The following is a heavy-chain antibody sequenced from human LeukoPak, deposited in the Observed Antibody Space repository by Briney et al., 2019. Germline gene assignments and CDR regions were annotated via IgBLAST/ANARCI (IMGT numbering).Heavy chain of an antibody. J-gene: IGHJ6*03. CDR1: GFTLSNAW. CDR3: AELGITLIGGV. Sequence: GGSLRLSCAASGFTLSNAWTSGARQARREGREGGSYISSRGSTIYCGDSVEIRFPIYRDTAKNSLYLQMNSLRAEDKAVYYCAELGITLIGGVWGKGTTVTISS. V-gene: IGHV3-11*04. D-gene: IGHD3-10*02. CDR2: ISSRGSTI.